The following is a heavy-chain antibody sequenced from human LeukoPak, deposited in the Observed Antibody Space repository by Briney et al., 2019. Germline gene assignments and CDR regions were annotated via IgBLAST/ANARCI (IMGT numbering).Heavy chain of an antibody. CDR1: GYRFTTYW. CDR2: IYPGDSDT. D-gene: IGHD3-16*01. J-gene: IGHJ4*02. Sequence: GESLKISCKGSGYRFTTYWIGWVRQMPGKGLEWMGIIYPGDSDTRYSPSFQGQVTISADKSISTAYLQWSSLKASDTAIYYCARRGGSGAYKGDNFDYWGQGTLVTVSS. CDR3: ARRGGSGAYKGDNFDY. V-gene: IGHV5-51*01.